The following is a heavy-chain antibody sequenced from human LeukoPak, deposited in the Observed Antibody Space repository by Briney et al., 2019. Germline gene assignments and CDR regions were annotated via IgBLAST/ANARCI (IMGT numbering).Heavy chain of an antibody. Sequence: SETLSLTCTVSGGSISSYYWSRIRQPPGKGLEWIGYIYYSGSTNYNPSLKSRVTISVDTSKNQFSLKLSSVTAADTAVYYCARVSCGSGSYYAYWGQGTLVTVSS. V-gene: IGHV4-59*01. CDR1: GGSISSYY. CDR3: ARVSCGSGSYYAY. D-gene: IGHD3-10*01. J-gene: IGHJ4*02. CDR2: IYYSGST.